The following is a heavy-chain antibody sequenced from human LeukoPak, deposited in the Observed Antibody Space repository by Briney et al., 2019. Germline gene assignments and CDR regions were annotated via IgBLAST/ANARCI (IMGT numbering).Heavy chain of an antibody. J-gene: IGHJ5*02. CDR2: INPNSGGT. D-gene: IGHD3-10*01. V-gene: IGHV1-2*02. Sequence: GASVKVSCKASGYTFTGYYMHWVRQAPGQGLEWMGWINPNSGGTNYAQKFQGRVTMTRDTSISTAYMELSRLRSDDTAVYYCARADDYYYGSGSYLLWFDPWGQGTLVTVSS. CDR3: ARADDYYYGSGSYLLWFDP. CDR1: GYTFTGYY.